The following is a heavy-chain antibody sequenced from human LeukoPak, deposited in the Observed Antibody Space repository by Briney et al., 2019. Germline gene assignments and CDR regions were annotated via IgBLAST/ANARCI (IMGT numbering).Heavy chain of an antibody. CDR3: AKTSYDFWSGYYNWFDP. CDR2: IYPGDSDT. D-gene: IGHD3-3*01. J-gene: IGHJ5*02. V-gene: IGHV5-51*01. CDR1: GYSFTSYW. Sequence: GESLKISCKGSGYSFTSYWIGWVRQMPGKGLEWMGIIYPGDSDTRYSPSFQGQVTISADKSISTAYLQWSSLKASDTAMYYCAKTSYDFWSGYYNWFDPWGQETLVTVSS.